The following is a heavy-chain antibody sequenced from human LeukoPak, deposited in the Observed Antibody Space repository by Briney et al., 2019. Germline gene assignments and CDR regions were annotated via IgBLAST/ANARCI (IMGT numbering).Heavy chain of an antibody. CDR1: GFTFSSYS. J-gene: IGHJ6*02. Sequence: GGSLRLSCAASGFTFSSYSMNWVRQAPGKGLEWVSYISSSSSTIYYADSVKGRFTISRDNAKNSLYLQMNSLRAEDTAVYYCASSGGHYGSGSYPWTYNYGMDVWGQGTTVTVSS. D-gene: IGHD3-10*01. CDR3: ASSGGHYGSGSYPWTYNYGMDV. CDR2: ISSSSSTI. V-gene: IGHV3-48*04.